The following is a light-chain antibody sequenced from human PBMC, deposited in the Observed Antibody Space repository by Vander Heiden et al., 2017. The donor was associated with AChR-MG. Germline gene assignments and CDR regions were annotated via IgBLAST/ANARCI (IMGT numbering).Light chain of an antibody. CDR3: SSFTTRNTGV. J-gene: IGLJ3*02. Sequence: QSALTQPASVSASPGQSITISCTGSSSDVGAYNYVSWYQHHPGKAPKLIVYDVSIRPSGVSNRFSGSKSGNTASLTISGLQAEDESDYFCSSFTTRNTGVFGGGDQVDRP. V-gene: IGLV2-14*03. CDR1: SSDVGAYNY. CDR2: DVS.